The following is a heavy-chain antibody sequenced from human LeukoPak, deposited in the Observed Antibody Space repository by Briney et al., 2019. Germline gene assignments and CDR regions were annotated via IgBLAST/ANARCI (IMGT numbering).Heavy chain of an antibody. V-gene: IGHV4-59*12. CDR2: IYYSGST. Sequence: SETLSLTCTVSGGSISSYYWSWIRQPPGKGLEWIGYIYYSGSTYYNPSLKSRVTISVDRSKNQFSLKLSSVTAADTAVYYCARGGIVGASYFDYWGQGTLVTVSS. CDR3: ARGGIVGASYFDY. J-gene: IGHJ4*02. CDR1: GGSISSYY. D-gene: IGHD1-26*01.